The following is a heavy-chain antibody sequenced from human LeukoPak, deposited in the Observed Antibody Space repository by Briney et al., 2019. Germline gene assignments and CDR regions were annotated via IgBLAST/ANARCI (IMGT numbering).Heavy chain of an antibody. CDR3: ARDEGFWSGYGMDV. D-gene: IGHD3-3*01. Sequence: GGSLRLSCAASGFTFSSYWMSWVRQAPGKGLEWVANIKQDGSEKYYVDSVKGRFTISRDNAKNSLYLQMNSLRAEDTAVYYCARDEGFWSGYGMDVWGQGTTVTVSS. J-gene: IGHJ6*02. V-gene: IGHV3-7*01. CDR1: GFTFSSYW. CDR2: IKQDGSEK.